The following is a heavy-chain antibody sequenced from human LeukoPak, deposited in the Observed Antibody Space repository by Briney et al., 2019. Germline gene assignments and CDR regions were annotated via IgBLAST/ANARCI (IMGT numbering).Heavy chain of an antibody. CDR3: ARLTGPQWLLLPFWFDS. CDR1: GFTLSGYS. CDR2: ISSSSSTI. V-gene: IGHV3-48*01. J-gene: IGHJ5*01. Sequence: GGSLRLSCAASGFTLSGYSMIWVRKAPGKGLEWVSSISSSSSTIYYADSVKGRFIISRDNAKNSLYLQMNSMTADDTALYYCARLTGPQWLLLPFWFDSWGQGTLVTVSS. D-gene: IGHD3-22*01.